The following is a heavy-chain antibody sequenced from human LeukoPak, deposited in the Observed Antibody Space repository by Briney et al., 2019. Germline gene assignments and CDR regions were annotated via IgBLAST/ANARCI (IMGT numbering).Heavy chain of an antibody. Sequence: GGSLRLSCAASGFTFSSYAMHWVRQTPGRGLEYVSAISTNGGGTYYANSVKARFTISRDNSKNTLYLQMGSLRAEDMAVYYCASPSSSRGLAFDIWGQGTMVTVSS. CDR3: ASPSSSRGLAFDI. D-gene: IGHD6-13*01. J-gene: IGHJ3*02. CDR1: GFTFSSYA. V-gene: IGHV3-64*01. CDR2: ISTNGGGT.